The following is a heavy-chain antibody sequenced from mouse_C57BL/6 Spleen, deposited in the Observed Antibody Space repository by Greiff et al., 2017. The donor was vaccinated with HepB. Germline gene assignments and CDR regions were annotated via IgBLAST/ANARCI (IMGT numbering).Heavy chain of an antibody. CDR3: AIYYGNYYFDY. J-gene: IGHJ2*01. V-gene: IGHV1-69*01. CDR1: GYTFTSYW. D-gene: IGHD2-1*01. CDR2: IDPSDSYT. Sequence: QVQLQQPGAELVMPGASVKLSCKASGYTFTSYWMHWVKQRPGQGLEWIGEIDPSDSYTNYNQKFKGKSTLTVDKSSSTAYMQLSSLTSKDSAVYYCAIYYGNYYFDYWGQGTTLTVSS.